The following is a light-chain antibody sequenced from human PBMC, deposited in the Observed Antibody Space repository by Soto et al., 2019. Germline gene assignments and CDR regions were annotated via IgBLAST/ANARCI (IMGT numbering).Light chain of an antibody. V-gene: IGKV3-11*01. CDR3: QQRSNWPPMIT. CDR1: RSVSSY. J-gene: IGKJ3*01. CDR2: DAS. Sequence: EIVLTQSPATLSLSPGERATLSSRTSRSVSSYLAWYQQKPGQAPRLLIYDASNRATGIPARFSGSGSGTDFTLTISSLEPEDFAVYYCQQRSNWPPMITFGPGT.